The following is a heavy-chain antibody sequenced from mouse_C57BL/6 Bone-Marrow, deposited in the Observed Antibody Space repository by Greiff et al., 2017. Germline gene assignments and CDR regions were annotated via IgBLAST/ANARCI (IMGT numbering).Heavy chain of an antibody. D-gene: IGHD2-5*01. Sequence: EVQLQQSGPELVKPGASVKMSCKASGYTFTDYNMHWVKQSHGKSLEWIGYINPNNGGTSYNQKFKGKATLTVNKSSSTAYMELRSLTSEDSAVYDCAKTYSITYFDYWGQGTTLTVSS. CDR3: AKTYSITYFDY. CDR2: INPNNGGT. V-gene: IGHV1-22*01. CDR1: GYTFTDYN. J-gene: IGHJ2*01.